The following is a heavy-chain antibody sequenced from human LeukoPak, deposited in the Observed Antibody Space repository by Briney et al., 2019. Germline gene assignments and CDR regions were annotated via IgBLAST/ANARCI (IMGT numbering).Heavy chain of an antibody. Sequence: GGSLRLSCAASGFTFSSYSMNWVRQAPGKGLEWVSSISSSSSYIYYADSVKGRFTISRDNAKNSLYLQMNSLRAEDTAVYYCARQTEAARLAPFLTRATINFDYWGQGTLVTVSS. J-gene: IGHJ4*02. CDR1: GFTFSSYS. CDR2: ISSSSSYI. V-gene: IGHV3-21*01. D-gene: IGHD6-6*01. CDR3: ARQTEAARLAPFLTRATINFDY.